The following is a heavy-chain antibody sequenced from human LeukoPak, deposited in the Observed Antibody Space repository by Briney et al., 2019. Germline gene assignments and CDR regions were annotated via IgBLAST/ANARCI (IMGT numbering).Heavy chain of an antibody. CDR3: ARDTYRGYCTNGVCSHFDY. J-gene: IGHJ4*02. Sequence: SVKVSCKASGGTFSSYAISWVRQAPGQGLEWMGGIIPIFGTANYAQKFQGRVTITADESTSTAYMELSSLRSEDTAVYYCARDTYRGYCTNGVCSHFDYWGQGTLVTVSS. D-gene: IGHD2-8*01. CDR2: IIPIFGTA. CDR1: GGTFSSYA. V-gene: IGHV1-69*01.